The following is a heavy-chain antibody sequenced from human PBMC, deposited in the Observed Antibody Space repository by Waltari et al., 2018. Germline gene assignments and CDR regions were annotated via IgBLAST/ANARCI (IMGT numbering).Heavy chain of an antibody. CDR1: GFNFEDST. D-gene: IGHD3-10*01. J-gene: IGHJ4*02. CDR2: KDGGGQ. V-gene: IGHV3-30*01. CDR3: ARVAGLGTFYPFDY. Sequence: QVQLVQSGGGVVAPGRSLTLSCAGSGFNFEDSTMHWVRRAPGKGLEWVKDGGGQYYADSVKGRFTVSRDNDNNIVHLQMNSLKTEDTAIYYCARVAGLGTFYPFDYWGQGSLVTVSS.